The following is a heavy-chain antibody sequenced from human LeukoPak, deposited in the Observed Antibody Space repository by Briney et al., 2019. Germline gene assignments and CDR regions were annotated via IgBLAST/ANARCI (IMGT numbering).Heavy chain of an antibody. CDR3: TDAVAG. CDR1: GFTFSSYE. Sequence: GGSLRLSCAASGFTFSSYEMNWVRQAPGKGLEWISYISSSGITIYYADSVKGRFIISRDSSKNTLYLQMNSLRAEDTAVYYCTDAVAGWGQGTLVTVSS. D-gene: IGHD4-23*01. CDR2: ISSSGITI. V-gene: IGHV3-48*03. J-gene: IGHJ4*02.